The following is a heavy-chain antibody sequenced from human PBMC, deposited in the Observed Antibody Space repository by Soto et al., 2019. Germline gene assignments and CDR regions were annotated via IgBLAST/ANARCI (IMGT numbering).Heavy chain of an antibody. CDR3: ATGPIAAAGILVSDWFDP. V-gene: IGHV1-69*13. J-gene: IGHJ5*02. Sequence: ASVKVSCKASGGTFSSYAISWVRQAPGQGLEWMGGIIPIFGTANYAQKFQGRVTITADESTSTAYMELSSLRSEDTAVYYCATGPIAAAGILVSDWFDPWGQGTLVTVSS. D-gene: IGHD6-13*01. CDR1: GGTFSSYA. CDR2: IIPIFGTA.